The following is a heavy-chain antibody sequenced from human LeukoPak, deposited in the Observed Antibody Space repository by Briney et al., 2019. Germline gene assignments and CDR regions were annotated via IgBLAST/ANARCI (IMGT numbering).Heavy chain of an antibody. J-gene: IGHJ1*01. D-gene: IGHD4-17*01. V-gene: IGHV4-61*01. CDR3: ARASDMTTVTYQH. CDR1: GGSISSSSYY. Sequence: TSETLSLTCTVSGGSISSSSYYWSWIRQPPGKGLEWIGYIYYSGSTNYNPSLKSRVTISVDTSKNQFSLKLSSVTAADTAVYYCARASDMTTVTYQHWGQGTLVTVSS. CDR2: IYYSGST.